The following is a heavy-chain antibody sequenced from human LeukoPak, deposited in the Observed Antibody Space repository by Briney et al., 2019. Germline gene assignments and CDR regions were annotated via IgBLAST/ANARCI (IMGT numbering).Heavy chain of an antibody. V-gene: IGHV6-1*01. CDR1: GDSVSSNSAT. Sequence: SRTLSLTCAISGDSVSSNSATWNWIGQSPSRGLEWLGRTYYRSKWYNDYALSVKSRITINPDTSKNQFSLQLNSVTPEDTAVYYCARDLAGFGGYSYGMVDYWGQGTLVTVSS. D-gene: IGHD5-18*01. CDR2: TYYRSKWYN. J-gene: IGHJ4*02. CDR3: ARDLAGFGGYSYGMVDY.